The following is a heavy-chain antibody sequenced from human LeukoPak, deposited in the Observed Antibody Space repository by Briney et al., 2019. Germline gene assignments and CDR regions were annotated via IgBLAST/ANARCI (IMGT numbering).Heavy chain of an antibody. J-gene: IGHJ4*02. CDR3: ARGPLTEYYASSGFYYVYDY. D-gene: IGHD3-22*01. Sequence: KPSETLSLTCAGYGGPFIGYSLSPIRQPPGKGLEWIGEINHSGSTNYNPSLKSRVTISVDTSKNQFSLKVSSVTAADTAVFFCARGPLTEYYASSGFYYVYDYWGQGTLVTVSS. CDR1: GGPFIGYS. CDR2: INHSGST. V-gene: IGHV4-34*01.